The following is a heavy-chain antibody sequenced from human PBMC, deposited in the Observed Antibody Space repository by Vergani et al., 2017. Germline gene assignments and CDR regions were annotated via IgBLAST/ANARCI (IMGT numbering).Heavy chain of an antibody. Sequence: QVQLVQSGAEVKKPGASVKVSCKAPGYTFTSYDINWVRQATGQGLEWMGWMNPNSGNTGYAQKFKGRVTMTRNTSISTAYMELSSLRYEDTAVYYCARLVGWKRGHYYYYYMDVWSKGTTVTVSS. CDR3: ARLVGWKRGHYYYYYMDV. D-gene: IGHD6-6*01. V-gene: IGHV1-8*01. J-gene: IGHJ6*03. CDR2: MNPNSGNT. CDR1: GYTFTSYD.